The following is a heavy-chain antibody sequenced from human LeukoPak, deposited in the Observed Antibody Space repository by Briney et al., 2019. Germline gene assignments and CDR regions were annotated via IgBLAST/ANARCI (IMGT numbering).Heavy chain of an antibody. CDR3: AGGYCSGGSCRFFYYYYMDV. CDR1: GYTFTSNY. CDR2: ISPSGGST. Sequence: ASVKVSCKAFGYTFTSNYMHWVRQAPGQGPEWMGVISPSGGSTTYAQKFQGRVTITADESTSTAYMELSSLRSEDTAVYYCAGGYCSGGSCRFFYYYYMDVWGKGTTVTISS. D-gene: IGHD2-15*01. J-gene: IGHJ6*03. V-gene: IGHV1-46*01.